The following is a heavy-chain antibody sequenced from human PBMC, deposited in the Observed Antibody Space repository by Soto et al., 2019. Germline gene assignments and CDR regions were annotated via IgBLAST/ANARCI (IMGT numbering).Heavy chain of an antibody. V-gene: IGHV1-18*01. CDR2: ISPSSGET. CDR3: ARDWHPRFDP. Sequence: ASVKVSCKASGYSFSSYGITWVRQAPGQGLEWMGWISPSSGETNYAQKFQGRVTVTTDTSTTTTYLELRSLRSDDTAVYYCARDWHPRFDPWGPGTLVTVSS. CDR1: GYSFSSYG. J-gene: IGHJ5*02.